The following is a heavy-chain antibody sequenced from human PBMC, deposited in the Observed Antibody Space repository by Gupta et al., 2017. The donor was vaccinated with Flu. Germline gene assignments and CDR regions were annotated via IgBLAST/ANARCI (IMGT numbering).Heavy chain of an antibody. CDR3: ARDRGFGYGLDAFDL. Sequence: YGIHWVRQAPGKGLEWVAAYWYNGADKYYADSVLGRFTVSRPFAQNPPDYLQMDNLRHEDTGVYYCARDRGFGYGLDAFDLWGQGTVVTVSA. CDR1: YG. D-gene: IGHD4-17*01. CDR2: YWYNGADK. J-gene: IGHJ3*01. V-gene: IGHV3-33*01.